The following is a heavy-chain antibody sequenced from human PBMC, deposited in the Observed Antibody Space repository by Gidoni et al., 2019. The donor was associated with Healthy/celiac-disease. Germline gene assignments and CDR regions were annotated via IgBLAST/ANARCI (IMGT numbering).Heavy chain of an antibody. J-gene: IGHJ4*02. V-gene: IGHV4-39*01. CDR1: GGSISSSSYY. Sequence: QLQLQESGPGLVKPSETLSLTCTVSGGSISSSSYYWGWIRQPPGKGLEWIGSIYYSGSTYYNPSLKSRVTISVDTSKNQFSLKLSSVTAADTAVYYCASQYYYDSSGYYWAHFDYWGQGTLVTVSS. CDR3: ASQYYYDSSGYYWAHFDY. D-gene: IGHD3-22*01. CDR2: IYYSGST.